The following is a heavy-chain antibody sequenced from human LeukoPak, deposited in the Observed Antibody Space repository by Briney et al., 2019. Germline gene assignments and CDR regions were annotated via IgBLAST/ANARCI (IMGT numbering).Heavy chain of an antibody. CDR1: GVTLRNYA. CDR2: ISGDGEST. D-gene: IGHD2-2*01. CDR3: AKDRDCSSTGCYVFAN. Sequence: GGSLRLSCAAFGVTLRNYAMTWIRQAPGKGLQWVSVISGDGESTYYADSVRGRFTISRDNSKNTMYLQMNNLRAEDTAIYYCAKDRDCSSTGCYVFANWGQGTLVTVSS. V-gene: IGHV3-23*01. J-gene: IGHJ4*02.